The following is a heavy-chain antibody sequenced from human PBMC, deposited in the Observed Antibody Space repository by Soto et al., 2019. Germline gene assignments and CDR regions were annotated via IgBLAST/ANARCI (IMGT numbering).Heavy chain of an antibody. Sequence: QVQLVQSGAEVKKPGSSVKVSCKASGGTFSSYTISWVRQAPGQGLEWMGRIIPILGIANYAQKFQGRVTITADKSTSTADMELSSLRSEDTAVYYCARAYSSGLGFARGSDYWGQGTLVTVSS. CDR1: GGTFSSYT. CDR2: IIPILGIA. D-gene: IGHD6-19*01. CDR3: ARAYSSGLGFARGSDY. J-gene: IGHJ4*02. V-gene: IGHV1-69*02.